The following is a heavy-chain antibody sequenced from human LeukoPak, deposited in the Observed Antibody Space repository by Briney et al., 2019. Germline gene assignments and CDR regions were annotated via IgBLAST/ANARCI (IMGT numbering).Heavy chain of an antibody. D-gene: IGHD6-13*01. CDR1: GGSISSYY. V-gene: IGHV4-4*07. CDR2: IYTSGST. CDR3: AGSSSWSHFDY. Sequence: SETLSLTCTVSGGSISSYYWSWIRQPAGKGLEWIGRIYTSGSTNYNPSLKSRATMSVDTSKNQFSLKLSSVTAADTAVYYCAGSSSWSHFDYWGQGTLVTVSS. J-gene: IGHJ4*02.